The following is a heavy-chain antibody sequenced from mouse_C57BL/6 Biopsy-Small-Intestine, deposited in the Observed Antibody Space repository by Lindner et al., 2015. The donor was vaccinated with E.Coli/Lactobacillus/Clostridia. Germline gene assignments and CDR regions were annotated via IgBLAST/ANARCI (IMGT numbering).Heavy chain of an antibody. CDR3: TLLVYDDGEAH. D-gene: IGHD2-3*01. V-gene: IGHV1-55*01. J-gene: IGHJ3*01. Sequence: VQLQESGAEFVKPGSSVKMSCKASGYTFTSYWITWVIQRPGQGLEWIGDVFPGSGSSHFNEKFKNKATLTVDTSSSTVYMHLSSLTSEDSAVYYCTLLVYDDGEAHWSQGTLVTVSA. CDR1: GYTFTSYW. CDR2: VFPGSGSS.